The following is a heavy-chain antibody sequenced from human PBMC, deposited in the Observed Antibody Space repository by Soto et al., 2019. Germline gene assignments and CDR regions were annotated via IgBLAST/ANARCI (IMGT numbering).Heavy chain of an antibody. J-gene: IGHJ5*02. CDR1: GGSFSGYY. D-gene: IGHD3-3*01. V-gene: IGHV4-34*01. CDR2: INHSGST. Sequence: QVQLQQWGAGLLKPSETLSLTCAVYGGSFSGYYWSWIRQPPGKGLEWIGEINHSGSTNYNPSLKSRVTISVDTSKNQFSLKLSSVTAADTAVYYCASSPPDSSIFGVVIEGNWFDPWGQGTLVTVSS. CDR3: ASSPPDSSIFGVVIEGNWFDP.